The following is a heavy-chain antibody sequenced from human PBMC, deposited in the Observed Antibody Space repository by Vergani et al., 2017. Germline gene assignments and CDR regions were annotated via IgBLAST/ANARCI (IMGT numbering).Heavy chain of an antibody. CDR1: GATFRSNT. CDR3: ASNARGYGGDLEDYYYGMDV. CDR2: IIPVLGKT. J-gene: IGHJ6*02. D-gene: IGHD2-21*02. Sequence: QVQLVQSGAEVKKPGSSVKVSCKASGATFRSNTISWVRQVPGQGLEWMGRIIPVLGKTKYAQDFQGRLTITADTSTSTAYMELTSLRSQDTAVYYCASNARGYGGDLEDYYYGMDVWAQGTTVTVSS. V-gene: IGHV1-69*02.